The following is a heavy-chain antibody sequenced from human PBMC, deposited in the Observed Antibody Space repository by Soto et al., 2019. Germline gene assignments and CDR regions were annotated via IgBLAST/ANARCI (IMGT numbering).Heavy chain of an antibody. CDR3: ARGIKGGLDP. J-gene: IGHJ5*02. CDR1: GFTFTNYD. CDR2: ISNDGTNK. V-gene: IGHV3-30-3*01. Sequence: QVQLVESGGDVVQPGRSLRLSCAASGFTFTNYDIHCVRQPPGKGLEWVAMISNDGTNKYYAGSVKGRFTISRYNSKNMLYLQMNSLRPEDTAVYYCARGIKGGLDPWGQGTLVTVSS.